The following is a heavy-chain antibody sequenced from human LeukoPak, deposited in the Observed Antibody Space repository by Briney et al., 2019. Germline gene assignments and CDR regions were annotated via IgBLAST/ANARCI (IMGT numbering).Heavy chain of an antibody. CDR1: GFTVSSNY. J-gene: IGHJ4*02. Sequence: GGSLRLSCAASGFTVSSNYMTWVRQAPGKGLECVSSISSSSSYIYYADSVKGRFTISRDNARNSLYLQMNSLRAEDTAIYYCARSEHSSSSFDYWGQGTLVTVSS. V-gene: IGHV3-21*01. CDR2: ISSSSSYI. CDR3: ARSEHSSSSFDY. D-gene: IGHD6-6*01.